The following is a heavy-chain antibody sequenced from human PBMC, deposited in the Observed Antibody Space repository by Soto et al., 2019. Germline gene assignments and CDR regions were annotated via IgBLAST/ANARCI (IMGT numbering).Heavy chain of an antibody. CDR2: ISDXNSNT. CDR1: GCTFTRYG. V-gene: IGHV1-18*01. Sequence: XSVKXSCKASGCTFTRYGISWVRQAPGQGLESMXWISDXNSNTNYAPKXXGRITMTXXKSKSTAYMELRSMRSDDTAVYYCARDVGRFNPWGQGTLVTVPS. J-gene: IGHJ5*02. CDR3: ARDVGRFNP.